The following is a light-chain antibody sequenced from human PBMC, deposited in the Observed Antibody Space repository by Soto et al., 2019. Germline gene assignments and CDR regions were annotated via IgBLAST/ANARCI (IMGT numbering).Light chain of an antibody. CDR3: YSYGRGNTRV. CDR2: EVT. Sequence: QSALTQPASVYGSPGQSITITCTGTSSDVGRYNSVSWYQQHPGKVPKLMIYEVTNRPSGVSDRFSGSKSGNTASLTISGLQAEDEADYYCYSYGRGNTRVFGGGTKLTVL. CDR1: SSDVGRYNS. J-gene: IGLJ3*02. V-gene: IGLV2-14*01.